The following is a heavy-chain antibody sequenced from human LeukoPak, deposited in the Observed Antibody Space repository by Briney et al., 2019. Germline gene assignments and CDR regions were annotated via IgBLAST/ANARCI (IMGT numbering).Heavy chain of an antibody. V-gene: IGHV1-69*10. CDR2: IIPALNIT. J-gene: IGHJ6*02. Sequence: SVKVSCKTSGGTFSSSAITWVRQAPGQGLEWMGGIIPALNITSYAQKFQGRVTITADTSTSTAYMELSSLRSEETAAYYCARDQGLTAPPPYGLDVWGQGTTVTVSS. CDR1: GGTFSSSA. D-gene: IGHD5-18*01. CDR3: ARDQGLTAPPPYGLDV.